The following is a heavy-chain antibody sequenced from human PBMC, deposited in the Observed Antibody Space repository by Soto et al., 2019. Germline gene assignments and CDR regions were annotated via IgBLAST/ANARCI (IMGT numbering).Heavy chain of an antibody. Sequence: GGSLRLSCAASGFTFSSYGMHWVRQAPGKGLEWVAVISYDGSNKYYADSVKGRFTISRDNSKNTLYLQMNSLRAEDTAVYYCAKAFNYYDSSYTDYWGQGTLVTVSS. CDR3: AKAFNYYDSSYTDY. CDR1: GFTFSSYG. CDR2: ISYDGSNK. V-gene: IGHV3-30*18. J-gene: IGHJ4*02. D-gene: IGHD3-22*01.